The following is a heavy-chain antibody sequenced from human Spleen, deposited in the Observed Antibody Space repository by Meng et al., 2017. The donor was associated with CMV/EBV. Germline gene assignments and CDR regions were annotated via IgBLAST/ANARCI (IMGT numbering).Heavy chain of an antibody. Sequence: ASVKVSCKDSGYTFTNYGVTWVRQAPGQGLEWMGWISAYNGNTEFAQRFRDRVTMTTDTSTSTAYMELRTLRSDDTAVYYCARDPDYSSTWGNYCGQGTLVTVSS. J-gene: IGHJ4*02. CDR1: GYTFTNYG. D-gene: IGHD2-2*01. CDR3: ARDPDYSSTWGNY. V-gene: IGHV1-18*01. CDR2: ISAYNGNT.